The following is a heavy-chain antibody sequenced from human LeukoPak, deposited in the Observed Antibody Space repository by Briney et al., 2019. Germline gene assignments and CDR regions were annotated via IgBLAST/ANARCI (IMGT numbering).Heavy chain of an antibody. D-gene: IGHD3-22*01. CDR3: ARGDYYDSSGLIHPSNIDY. V-gene: IGHV1-8*01. CDR1: GYTFTSYN. CDR2: MNPNSGNT. J-gene: IGHJ4*02. Sequence: AASVKVSCKASGYTFTSYNTNWVRQATGQGLEWMGWMNPNSGNTGYAQKFQGRVTMTRNTSISTAYMELSSLRSEDTAVYYCARGDYYDSSGLIHPSNIDYWGQGTLVTVSS.